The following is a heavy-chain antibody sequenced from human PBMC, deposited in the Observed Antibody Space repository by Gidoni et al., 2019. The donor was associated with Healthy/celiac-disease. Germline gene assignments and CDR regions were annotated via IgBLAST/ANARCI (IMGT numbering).Heavy chain of an antibody. CDR3: AREDSSGWYGLFDY. CDR2: ISSSGSTI. Sequence: EVQLVESGGGLVQPGGSLRLSCAASGFTFSSYEMNWVRQDPGKGLEWFSYISSSGSTIYYADSVKGRVTISRDNAKNSLYLQMNSLRGEDTAVYYCAREDSSGWYGLFDYWGQGTLVTVSS. V-gene: IGHV3-48*03. J-gene: IGHJ4*02. CDR1: GFTFSSYE. D-gene: IGHD6-19*01.